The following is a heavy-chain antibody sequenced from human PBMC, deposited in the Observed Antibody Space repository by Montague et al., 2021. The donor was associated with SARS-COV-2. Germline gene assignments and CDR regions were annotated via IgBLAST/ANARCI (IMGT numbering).Heavy chain of an antibody. CDR2: TYYRSKWYN. CDR3: ASGRMVPYSSSWTTLYYYYGMDV. D-gene: IGHD6-13*01. J-gene: IGHJ6*02. V-gene: IGHV6-1*01. CDR1: GDSVSSNSAA. Sequence: CAISGDSVSSNSAAWNWLRQSPSTGLEWLGRTYYRSKWYNDYAVSVKSRITINPDTSKNQFSLQLNSVTPEDTAVYYCASGRMVPYSSSWTTLYYYYGMDVWGQGTTVTVSS.